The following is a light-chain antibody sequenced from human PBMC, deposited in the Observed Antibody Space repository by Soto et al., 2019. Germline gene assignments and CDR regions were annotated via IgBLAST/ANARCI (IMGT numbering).Light chain of an antibody. J-gene: IGKJ2*01. CDR3: KQSSNWPTMYT. Sequence: EIVLTHSPATLSLSPGERATLSCRASQSVSSYLALYQQKPGQATRLLIYDASNRATGIPARFSGSGSGTDFTLTISSLAPEDVAVYYCKQSSNWPTMYTFGQGTKLEIK. CDR2: DAS. CDR1: QSVSSY. V-gene: IGKV3-11*01.